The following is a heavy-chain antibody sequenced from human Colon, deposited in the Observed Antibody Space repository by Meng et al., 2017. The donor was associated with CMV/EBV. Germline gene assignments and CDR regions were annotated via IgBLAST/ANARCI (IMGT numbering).Heavy chain of an antibody. J-gene: IGHJ3*01. CDR3: ARNSDYYDSAGYYYDRAFDL. D-gene: IGHD3-22*01. CDR1: GYVFSDFY. CDR2: INPDSGAT. V-gene: IGHV1-2*02. Sequence: ASVKVCKASGYVFSDFYINWVRQAPGQGLEWVGWINPDSGATYYTQRFQGRVTMTRDTSGRTAYMELSSLRSDDTAIYYCARNSDYYDSAGYYYDRAFDLWGQGTMVTVSS.